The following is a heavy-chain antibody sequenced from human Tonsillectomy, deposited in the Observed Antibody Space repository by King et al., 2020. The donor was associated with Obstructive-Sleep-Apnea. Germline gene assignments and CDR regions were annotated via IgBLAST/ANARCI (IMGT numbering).Heavy chain of an antibody. CDR3: AKDYYGSGSRYFDL. Sequence: VQLVESGGGLVQPGRSLRLSCAASGFTFDDYAMHWVRQVPGKGLEWVSGISWNSGSIGYADSVKGRFTISRDNAKNSLYLQMNSLRAEDTALYYCAKDYYGSGSRYFDLWGRGTLVTVSS. V-gene: IGHV3-9*01. J-gene: IGHJ2*01. CDR2: ISWNSGSI. D-gene: IGHD3-10*01. CDR1: GFTFDDYA.